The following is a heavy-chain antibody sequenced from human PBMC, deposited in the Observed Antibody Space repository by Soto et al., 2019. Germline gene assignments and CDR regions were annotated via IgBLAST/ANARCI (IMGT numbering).Heavy chain of an antibody. CDR1: GFTFTSFA. V-gene: IGHV3-30*03. CDR3: ARGLETTPDF. CDR2: ISFDGSNE. J-gene: IGHJ4*02. Sequence: QVQLVESGVGVVQPGRSLRLSCAASGFTFTSFAFHWVRQAPGKGLEWVTVISFDGSNEYYADSVKGRFTIARDDSKNTLYLQMNSLRTEDTAVYYCARGLETTPDFWGQGTLVTVAS. D-gene: IGHD4-17*01.